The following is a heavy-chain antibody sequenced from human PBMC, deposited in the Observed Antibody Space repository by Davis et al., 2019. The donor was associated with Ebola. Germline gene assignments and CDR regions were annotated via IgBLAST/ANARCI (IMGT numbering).Heavy chain of an antibody. Sequence: MPSETLSLTCIVSGDSISSNYAYWGWIRQPPGKGLEWIGNINFRGTTYYSPSLKSRTTISVDTTKNQFSLKLSSVTAADTAVYYCAGQPRYYYDSSGRALDYWGQGTLVTVSS. CDR2: INFRGTT. V-gene: IGHV4-39*01. CDR3: AGQPRYYYDSSGRALDY. J-gene: IGHJ4*02. CDR1: GDSISSNYAY. D-gene: IGHD3-22*01.